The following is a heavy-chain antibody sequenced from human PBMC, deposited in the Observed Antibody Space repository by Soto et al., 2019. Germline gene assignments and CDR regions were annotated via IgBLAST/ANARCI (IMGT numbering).Heavy chain of an antibody. D-gene: IGHD5-12*01. V-gene: IGHV3-11*01. CDR1: GFTFSEYY. Sequence: GGSLRLSCAASGFTFSEYYMSWLRQAPGKGLEWVSYISSSGSTIYYADSVKGRFTISRDNAKNSLYLQMNSLRAEDTAVYYCARARATPDAFDICGQGTMLTVSS. CDR2: ISSSGSTI. J-gene: IGHJ3*02. CDR3: ARARATPDAFDI.